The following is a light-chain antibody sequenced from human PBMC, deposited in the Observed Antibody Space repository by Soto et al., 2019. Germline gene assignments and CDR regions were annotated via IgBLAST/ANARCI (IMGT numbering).Light chain of an antibody. Sequence: EIVLTQSPATLSLSPGERATLSCRASQNIYSYLSWYQQKPGQAPRLLIYGASTRATGIPARFSGSGSGTEFTLTISSLQSEDFAVYYCQQYNYWPPITFGQGTRLEIK. V-gene: IGKV3-15*01. CDR1: QNIYSY. CDR2: GAS. J-gene: IGKJ5*01. CDR3: QQYNYWPPIT.